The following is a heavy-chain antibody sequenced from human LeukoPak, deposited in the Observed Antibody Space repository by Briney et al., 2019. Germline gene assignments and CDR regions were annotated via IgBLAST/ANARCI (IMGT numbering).Heavy chain of an antibody. V-gene: IGHV1-18*01. CDR2: ISAYNGNT. Sequence: ASVKVSCKASGYTFKNYGVSWVRQAPGHGPEWMGWISAYNGNTNFAQTLQARVTMTTDTSTNTAHMELSSLISDDTAMYYCARARYLSGNYDDAFDIWGQGIMVTVSS. CDR1: GYTFKNYG. CDR3: ARARYLSGNYDDAFDI. J-gene: IGHJ3*02. D-gene: IGHD3-10*01.